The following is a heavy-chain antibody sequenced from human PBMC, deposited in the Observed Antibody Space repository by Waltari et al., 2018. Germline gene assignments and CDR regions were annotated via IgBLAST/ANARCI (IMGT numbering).Heavy chain of an antibody. CDR1: GGPISSSNW. CDR3: ARDPSCSGGSCNWFDP. D-gene: IGHD2-15*01. Sequence: QVQLQESGPGLVKPSGTLSLTCAVSGGPISSSNWWSWVRQPPGKGLEWIGEIYHSGRTNYNPSLKSRVTISVDKSKNQFSLKLSSVTAADTAVYYCARDPSCSGGSCNWFDPWGQGTLVTVSS. CDR2: IYHSGRT. J-gene: IGHJ5*02. V-gene: IGHV4-4*02.